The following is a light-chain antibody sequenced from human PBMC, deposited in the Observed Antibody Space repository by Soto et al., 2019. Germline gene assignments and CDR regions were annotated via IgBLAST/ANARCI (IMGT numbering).Light chain of an antibody. CDR1: QSISSW. Sequence: DIQMTQSPSTLSASVGARVTITCRAGQSISSWLAWYQQKPGKAPKLLIYRASSLESGVPSRFSVSLSGTEFTLNISSLQPDDFATYYGQQYNSYLYTFGQGTRLEIK. J-gene: IGKJ5*01. CDR2: RAS. CDR3: QQYNSYLYT. V-gene: IGKV1-5*03.